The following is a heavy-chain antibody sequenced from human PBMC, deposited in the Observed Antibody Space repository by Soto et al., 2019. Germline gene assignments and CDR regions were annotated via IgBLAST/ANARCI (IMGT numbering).Heavy chain of an antibody. V-gene: IGHV3-7*01. J-gene: IGHJ4*02. CDR2: ISGGASDK. CDR1: GFMFSAYW. CDR3: VREVLQRFDS. Sequence: EVQLVESGGRLVQPGGSLRLSCAASGFMFSAYWMSWVRQDPGKGLEWVATISGGASDKFYVDSVKGRFSISRDDSKNTLYLQMNSLRDEDSAYYYCVREVLQRFDSWGQGTLVTVSS. D-gene: IGHD6-25*01.